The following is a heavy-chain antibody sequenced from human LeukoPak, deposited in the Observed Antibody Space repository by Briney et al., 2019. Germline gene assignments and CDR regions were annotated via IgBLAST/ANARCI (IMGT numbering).Heavy chain of an antibody. D-gene: IGHD2-2*01. CDR1: GYTFTRYG. Sequence: ASVKVSCKASGYTFTRYGITWVRQAPGQGLEWMGWISAYNGNTNYAHKVQGRVTMTTDASTSTAYMELRSLSSDDTAVYYCARDNSAISDCSSASCFHFNYWGQGTLVTVSS. CDR3: ARDNSAISDCSSASCFHFNY. V-gene: IGHV1-18*01. J-gene: IGHJ4*02. CDR2: ISAYNGNT.